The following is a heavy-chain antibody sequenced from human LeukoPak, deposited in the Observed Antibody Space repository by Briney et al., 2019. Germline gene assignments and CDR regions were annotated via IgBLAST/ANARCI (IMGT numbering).Heavy chain of an antibody. V-gene: IGHV4-4*07. CDR3: ARGSSSGWYWVY. Sequence: SETLSLTCTVSGXSISSYYGSWIRQPAGKGLEWIGRIYTSGSTNYNPSLKSRVTMSVDTSKNQFSLKLSSVTAADTAVYYCARGSSSGWYWVYWGQGTLVTVSS. J-gene: IGHJ4*02. CDR1: GXSISSYY. CDR2: IYTSGST. D-gene: IGHD6-19*01.